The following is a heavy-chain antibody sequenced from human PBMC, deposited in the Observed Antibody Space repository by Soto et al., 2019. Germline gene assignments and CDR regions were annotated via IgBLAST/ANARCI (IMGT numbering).Heavy chain of an antibody. CDR2: IHHRGNT. CDR3: AREGGSYDSGGFLIRGAFDV. Sequence: QVQLQQSGPGLVKPSQTLSLTCTVSGGSISSGDYYWNWIRQHPEKGLEWIGSIHHRGNTYYSPSSEGRISISIATSKSQFSLRLGPVTAADTAGYYCAREGGSYDSGGFLIRGAFDVWGQGTTVTVSP. CDR1: GGSISSGDYY. D-gene: IGHD3-22*01. V-gene: IGHV4-31*03. J-gene: IGHJ3*01.